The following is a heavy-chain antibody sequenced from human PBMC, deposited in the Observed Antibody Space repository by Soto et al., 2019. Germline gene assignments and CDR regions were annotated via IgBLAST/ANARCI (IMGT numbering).Heavy chain of an antibody. CDR3: ARDRALRPHRWGRMDV. V-gene: IGHV1-69*01. CDR1: GGTFSSYA. Sequence: QVQLVQSGAEVKKPGSSVKVSCKASGGTFSSYAISWVRQAPGQGLEWMGGIIPIFGTANYAQKFQGRVTITADEATSTAYMELSSLRSEDTAVYYCARDRALRPHRWGRMDVWGKGTTVTVSS. D-gene: IGHD3-16*01. J-gene: IGHJ6*04. CDR2: IIPIFGTA.